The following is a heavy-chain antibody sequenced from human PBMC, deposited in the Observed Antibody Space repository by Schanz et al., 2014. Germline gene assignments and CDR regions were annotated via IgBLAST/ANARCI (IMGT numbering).Heavy chain of an antibody. V-gene: IGHV1-18*01. CDR1: GYTFTSYD. CDR3: ARDQSPYTNSSDVRYFDY. J-gene: IGHJ4*02. CDR2: ISPYNGNT. Sequence: QVQLVQSGPEVEKPGASVKVSCTASGYTFTSYDINWVRQAPGQGLEWMGWISPYNGNTNYAQKLQGRVTMTADTSTSTAYMDLRSLRSDDTAVYYCARDQSPYTNSSDVRYFDYWGQGSLVTVSS. D-gene: IGHD6-6*01.